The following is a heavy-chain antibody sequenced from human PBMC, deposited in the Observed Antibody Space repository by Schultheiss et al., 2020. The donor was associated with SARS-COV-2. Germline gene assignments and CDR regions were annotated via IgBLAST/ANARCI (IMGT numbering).Heavy chain of an antibody. J-gene: IGHJ3*02. CDR2: INSDGSST. D-gene: IGHD3-22*01. V-gene: IGHV3-74*01. Sequence: GGSLRLSCAASGFTFSSYAMSWVRQAPGKGLVWVSRINSDGSSTSYADSVKGRFTISRDNSKNTLYLQMNSLRAEDTAVYYCARGYYYDSSGYYYFNAFDIWGQGTMVTVSS. CDR1: GFTFSSYA. CDR3: ARGYYYDSSGYYYFNAFDI.